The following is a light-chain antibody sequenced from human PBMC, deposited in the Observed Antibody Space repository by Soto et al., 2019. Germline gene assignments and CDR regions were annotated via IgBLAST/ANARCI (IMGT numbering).Light chain of an antibody. CDR3: QQHNSFSIT. J-gene: IGKJ5*01. CDR2: KAS. V-gene: IGKV1-5*03. CDR1: QSVSGW. Sequence: DIQMTQSPSTLSASVGDRVTITCRASQSVSGWLAWYQQKSGKAPKLLIYKASSLASGVPSRFSGSESGTEFTLTINSLQADDFATYYCQQHNSFSITFGQGTRLEIK.